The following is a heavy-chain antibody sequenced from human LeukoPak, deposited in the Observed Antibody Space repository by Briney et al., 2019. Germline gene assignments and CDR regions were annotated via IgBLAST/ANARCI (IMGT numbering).Heavy chain of an antibody. CDR1: GGSISSYY. J-gene: IGHJ4*02. CDR3: ARDVVAARGSFDY. Sequence: SETLSLTCTVSGGSISSYYWSWIRQPAGKGLEWIGRIYTSGSTNYNPSLKSRVTMSVNMSKNQFSLKLRSVTAADTAVYYCARDVVAARGSFDYWGQGTLVTVSS. V-gene: IGHV4-4*07. D-gene: IGHD2-2*01. CDR2: IYTSGST.